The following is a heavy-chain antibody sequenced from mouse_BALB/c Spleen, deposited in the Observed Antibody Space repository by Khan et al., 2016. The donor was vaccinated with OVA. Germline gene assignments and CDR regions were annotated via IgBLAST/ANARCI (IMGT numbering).Heavy chain of an antibody. CDR3: ARRLVDYYAMDY. D-gene: IGHD2-2*01. CDR1: GFTFSSFA. J-gene: IGHJ4*01. V-gene: IGHV5-9-3*01. Sequence: EVELVESGGGVVKPGGSLKLSCSASGFTFSSFAMSWVRQTPEKRLEWVATISTGGHYTFYPDSVKGRFTISRDNARNTLYLQMSSLRAEDTAMYYCARRLVDYYAMDYGGQGTSVTVSS. CDR2: ISTGGHYT.